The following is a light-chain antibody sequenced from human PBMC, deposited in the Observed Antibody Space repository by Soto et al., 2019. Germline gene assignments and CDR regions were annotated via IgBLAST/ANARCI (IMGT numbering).Light chain of an antibody. Sequence: EIVLTQSPGTLSLSPGERATLSCRASHSVSRTYLAWYQQKPGQAPRLLIYGASDRATGTPDRFSGSGSGTDFTLTISRLEPEDSAVFFCQQYGTSEIIFGQGTRLEIK. CDR2: GAS. CDR3: QQYGTSEII. J-gene: IGKJ5*01. CDR1: HSVSRTY. V-gene: IGKV3-20*01.